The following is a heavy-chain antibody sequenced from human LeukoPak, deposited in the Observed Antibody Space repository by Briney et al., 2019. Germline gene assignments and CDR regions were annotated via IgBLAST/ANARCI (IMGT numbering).Heavy chain of an antibody. V-gene: IGHV4-30-4*01. CDR1: GGSISSDDYY. CDR3: ARASSYYDSSGYYPKHFDY. J-gene: IGHJ4*02. CDR2: IYYSGST. D-gene: IGHD3-22*01. Sequence: SETLSLTCTVSGGSISSDDYYWSWIRQPPGKGLEWIGYIYYSGSTYYNPSLKSRVTISVDTSKNQFSLKLSSVTAADTAVYYCARASSYYDSSGYYPKHFDYWGQGTLVTVSS.